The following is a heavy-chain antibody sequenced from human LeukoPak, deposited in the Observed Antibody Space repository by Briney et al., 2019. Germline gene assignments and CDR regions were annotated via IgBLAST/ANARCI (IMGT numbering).Heavy chain of an antibody. D-gene: IGHD2-15*01. Sequence: PGGSLRVSCAASGFTVSSNNMNWVRQAPGKGLEWVAVIWYDGSNKYYADSVKGRFTISRDNSKNTLYLQMNSLRAEDTAVYYCARDSPYCSGGSCYVDYWGQGTLVTVSS. CDR2: IWYDGSNK. CDR1: GFTVSSNN. J-gene: IGHJ4*02. V-gene: IGHV3-33*08. CDR3: ARDSPYCSGGSCYVDY.